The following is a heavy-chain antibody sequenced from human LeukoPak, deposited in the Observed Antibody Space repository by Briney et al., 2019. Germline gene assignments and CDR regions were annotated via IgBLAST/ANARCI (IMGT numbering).Heavy chain of an antibody. CDR2: INPSGGST. Sequence: GASVKVSCKASGYTFTSYYMHWVRQAPGQGLEWMGIINPSGGSTSYAQKFQGRVTMTRDTSTSTVYMELSSLRSEDTAVYYCVRSQDIVATISPFDYWGQGTLVTVSS. V-gene: IGHV1-46*01. D-gene: IGHD5-12*01. CDR3: VRSQDIVATISPFDY. CDR1: GYTFTSYY. J-gene: IGHJ4*02.